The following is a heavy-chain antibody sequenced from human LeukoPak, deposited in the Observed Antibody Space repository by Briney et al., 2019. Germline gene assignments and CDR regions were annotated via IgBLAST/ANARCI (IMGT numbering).Heavy chain of an antibody. J-gene: IGHJ4*02. D-gene: IGHD6-19*01. CDR2: ISGSGGST. Sequence: PGGSLRLSCAASGFTSSSYAMSWVRQAPGKGLEWVSAISGSGGSTYYADSVKGRFTISRDNSKNTLYLQMNSLRAEDTAVYYCAKPQGLVGVGADYWGQGTLVTVSS. CDR1: GFTSSSYA. V-gene: IGHV3-23*01. CDR3: AKPQGLVGVGADY.